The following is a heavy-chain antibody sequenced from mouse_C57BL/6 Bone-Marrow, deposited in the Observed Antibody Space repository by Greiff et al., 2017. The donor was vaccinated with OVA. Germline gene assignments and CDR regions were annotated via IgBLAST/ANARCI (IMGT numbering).Heavy chain of an antibody. D-gene: IGHD2-4*01. CDR2: INPNNGGT. Sequence: EVQLQQSGPVLVKPGASVKISCKASGYTFTDYYMNWVKQSHGKSLESIGDINPNNGGTSYNQKFKGKATLTVDKSSSTAYMELRSLTSEDSAVYYCASLYDYDEAYYYAMDYWGQGTSVTVSS. CDR3: ASLYDYDEAYYYAMDY. V-gene: IGHV1-26*01. J-gene: IGHJ4*01. CDR1: GYTFTDYY.